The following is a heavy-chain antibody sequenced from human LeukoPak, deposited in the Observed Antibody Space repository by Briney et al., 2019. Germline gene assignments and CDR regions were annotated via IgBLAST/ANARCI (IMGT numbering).Heavy chain of an antibody. CDR2: IYYSGST. D-gene: IGHD6-19*01. CDR3: ARDSPSVAGTGGYFDL. Sequence: SETLSLTCTVSGGSISSYYWSWIRQPPGKGLEWIGYIYYSGSTNYNPSLKSRVTISVDTSKNQFSLKLSSVTAADTAVYYCARDSPSVAGTGGYFDLWGSGTLVTVSS. V-gene: IGHV4-59*01. J-gene: IGHJ2*01. CDR1: GGSISSYY.